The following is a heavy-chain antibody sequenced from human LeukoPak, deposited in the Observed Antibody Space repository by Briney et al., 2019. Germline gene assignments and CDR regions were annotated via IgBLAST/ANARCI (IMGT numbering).Heavy chain of an antibody. CDR3: ARVMSGYYVVLDI. Sequence: GGSLRLSCAAPGLTFNNYWMHWVRQAPGKGLVWVSRIRTDGLETSYADSVEGRFTVSRDNDKNTLYMQMNSLRAEDTAVYYCARVMSGYYVVLDIWGQGTMVTVSS. J-gene: IGHJ3*02. CDR2: IRTDGLET. D-gene: IGHD3-3*01. CDR1: GLTFNNYW. V-gene: IGHV3-74*01.